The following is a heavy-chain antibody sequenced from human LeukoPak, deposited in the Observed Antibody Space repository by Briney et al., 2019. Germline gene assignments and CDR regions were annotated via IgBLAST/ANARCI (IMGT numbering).Heavy chain of an antibody. D-gene: IGHD3-10*01. V-gene: IGHV4-38-2*02. CDR1: SYSITRGYY. CDR3: AREMYYYGSASQEYYYYMDA. Sequence: SETLSLTCTVSSYSITRGYYWGWIRQPPGKGLEWIGNIYHSGNTHYNPSLKSRVTISVDTSNNQFSLKLSSVTAADTAVYYCAREMYYYGSASQEYYYYMDAWGNGTTVTVSS. CDR2: IYHSGNT. J-gene: IGHJ6*03.